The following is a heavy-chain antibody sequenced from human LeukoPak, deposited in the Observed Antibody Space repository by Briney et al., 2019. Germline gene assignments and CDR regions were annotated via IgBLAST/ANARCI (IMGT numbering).Heavy chain of an antibody. CDR2: IYYSGST. Sequence: PSETLSLTCTVSGGSISSSSYYWGWIRQPPGKGLEWIGSIYYSGSTYYNPSLKSRVTISVDTSKNQFSLKLSSVTAADTAVYYCARDSRVIAVAGTPIDYWGQGTLVTVSS. D-gene: IGHD6-19*01. V-gene: IGHV4-39*07. J-gene: IGHJ4*02. CDR1: GGSISSSSYY. CDR3: ARDSRVIAVAGTPIDY.